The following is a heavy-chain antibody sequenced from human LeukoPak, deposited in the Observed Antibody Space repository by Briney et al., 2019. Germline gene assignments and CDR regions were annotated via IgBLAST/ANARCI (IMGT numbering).Heavy chain of an antibody. D-gene: IGHD4-11*01. Sequence: SETLSLTCSVSGGSISSSSYYWGWIRQPPGMGLEWIGYIYYIGSTNYNPSLKSRVTISIDTSKNQFSLKLSSVTAADTAVYYCARAQRGLPFDYWGQGTLVTVSS. CDR2: IYYIGST. V-gene: IGHV4-61*05. CDR3: ARAQRGLPFDY. J-gene: IGHJ4*02. CDR1: GGSISSSSYY.